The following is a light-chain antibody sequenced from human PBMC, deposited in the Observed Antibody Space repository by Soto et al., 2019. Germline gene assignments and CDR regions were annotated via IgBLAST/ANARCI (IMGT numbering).Light chain of an antibody. Sequence: EIVLTQSPATLSLSPGERATLSCRASQSVYNYLAWYQLKPGQAPRLLIYDASNRAAGIPARFGASGSATDFTLTISRLEPEDFAFYYCQQRNNWPWTFGQGTKVEIK. CDR2: DAS. CDR3: QQRNNWPWT. CDR1: QSVYNY. J-gene: IGKJ1*01. V-gene: IGKV3-11*01.